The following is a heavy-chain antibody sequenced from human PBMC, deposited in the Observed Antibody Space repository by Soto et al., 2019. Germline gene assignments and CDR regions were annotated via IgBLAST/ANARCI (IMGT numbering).Heavy chain of an antibody. V-gene: IGHV3-15*01. J-gene: IGHJ4*02. CDR3: TTDRNGYDSDY. CDR2: IKSKTDGGTT. Sequence: VRQAPGKGLEGVGRIKSKTDGGTTDYAAPVKGRFTISRDDSKNTLYLQMNSLKTEDTAVYYCTTDRNGYDSDYWGQGTLVTVSS. D-gene: IGHD5-12*01.